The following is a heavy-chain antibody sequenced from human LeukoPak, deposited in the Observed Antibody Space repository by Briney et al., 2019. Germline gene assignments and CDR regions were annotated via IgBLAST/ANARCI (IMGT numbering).Heavy chain of an antibody. V-gene: IGHV3-48*03. CDR2: ISSSGNTI. Sequence: PGRSLRLSCAASEFTFTSYELNWVRQAPGKGLEWVSYISSSGNTISYADSVKGRFTISRDNAKNSLYLQMNSLRAEDTAVYYCAKDLGYGDYGDWGQGTLVTVSS. J-gene: IGHJ4*02. CDR3: AKDLGYGDYGD. D-gene: IGHD4-17*01. CDR1: EFTFTSYE.